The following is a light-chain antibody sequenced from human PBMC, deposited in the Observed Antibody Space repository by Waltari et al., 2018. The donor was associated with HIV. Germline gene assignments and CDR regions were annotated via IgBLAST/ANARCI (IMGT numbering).Light chain of an antibody. J-gene: IGLJ3*02. CDR1: SSDVGGYNL. Sequence: QSALTQPASVSGSPGQSITISCTGTSSDVGGYNLVSWYQQHPGTAPKLIMHAVIKRPAGVSTRFSGSKARNTASMTISGLQADDEADYYCCSYAGSSTWVFGGGTKLTVL. V-gene: IGLV2-23*02. CDR2: AVI. CDR3: CSYAGSSTWV.